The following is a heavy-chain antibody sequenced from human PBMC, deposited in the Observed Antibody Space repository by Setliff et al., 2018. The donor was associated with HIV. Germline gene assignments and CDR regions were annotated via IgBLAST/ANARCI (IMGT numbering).Heavy chain of an antibody. D-gene: IGHD2-21*01. CDR3: AKVGRCVGTTCPRWFDP. CDR2: MHVKDGET. V-gene: IGHV1-2*07. CDR1: GYSFIGYY. J-gene: IGHJ5*02. Sequence: ASVKVSCKASGYSFIGYYIHWLRQARGHGLEWMGWMHVKDGETDYAHMFQGRVTMTRDTSIRTSYMELSSLTSDDTATYYCAKVGRCVGTTCPRWFDPWGQGTLVTVSS.